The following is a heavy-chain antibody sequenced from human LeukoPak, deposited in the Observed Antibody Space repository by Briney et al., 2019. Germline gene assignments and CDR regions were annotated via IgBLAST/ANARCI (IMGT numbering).Heavy chain of an antibody. CDR2: ISAYNGNT. CDR3: TRTASGEYVQYYYYGMDV. J-gene: IGHJ6*02. D-gene: IGHD3-16*01. Sequence: ASVKVSCKACGYTFTRYGISWVRQAPGQGLEWIGWISAYNGNTNYAQKLQGRVTMTTDTSTSTAYMEMRVLSSNDKAVYYCTRTASGEYVQYYYYGMDVWGQGTTVTVSS. V-gene: IGHV1-18*01. CDR1: GYTFTRYG.